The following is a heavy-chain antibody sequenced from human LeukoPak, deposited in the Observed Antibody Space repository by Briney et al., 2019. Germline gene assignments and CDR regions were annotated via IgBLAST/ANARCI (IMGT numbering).Heavy chain of an antibody. CDR1: GGSISSASSF. CDR2: LYYGGST. J-gene: IGHJ3*01. D-gene: IGHD3-22*01. V-gene: IGHV4-39*01. CDR3: AKARVRYSDSSGLYAFDF. Sequence: SEALSLTCTVSGGSISSASSFWGWIRQPPGKGLEWIGTLYYGGSTYHNASLKSRVTMSGDTSRNQFSLRLDSVNAADTAVYYCAKARVRYSDSSGLYAFDFWGRGTMVTVSS.